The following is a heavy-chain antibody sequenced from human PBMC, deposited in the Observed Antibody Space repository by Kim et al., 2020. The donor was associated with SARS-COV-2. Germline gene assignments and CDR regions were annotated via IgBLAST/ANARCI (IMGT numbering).Heavy chain of an antibody. V-gene: IGHV3-53*01. Sequence: TYYADSVTAQCTISRDNTKNTLYLQMNSLRAEDTAVYYCARHVDTEAFDCWGQGTLVTVSS. CDR3: ARHVDTEAFDC. J-gene: IGHJ4*02. CDR2: T. D-gene: IGHD5-18*01.